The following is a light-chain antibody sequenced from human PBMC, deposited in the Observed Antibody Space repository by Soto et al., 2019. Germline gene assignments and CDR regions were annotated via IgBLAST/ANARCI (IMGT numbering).Light chain of an antibody. CDR2: GAS. CDR3: HQRQSWPRT. Sequence: IVMTQSPATLSVSPGERATLSCRASQSVSSNLAWYQQKPGQAPRLLIYGASTRATDIPARFSGSGSGTEFTLTISSLQSEDFAVYYCHQRQSWPRTFGQGTKVDIK. J-gene: IGKJ1*01. CDR1: QSVSSN. V-gene: IGKV3-15*01.